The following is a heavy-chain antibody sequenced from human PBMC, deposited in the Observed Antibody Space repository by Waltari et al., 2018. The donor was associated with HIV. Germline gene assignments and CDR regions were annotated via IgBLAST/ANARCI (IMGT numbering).Heavy chain of an antibody. V-gene: IGHV3-30*02. CDR2: IRHDDSNR. D-gene: IGHD3-3*01. CDR3: GKDSNYFYDSTGYYCDF. Sequence: QVRLVESGGGVVPPGGSLRLSCAASGFTFSGYGIHRGRQAPGKGLEWVAFIRHDDSNRYYRDSVKGRFTISRDNSKNTVDLQMNNLKAEDTAVYYCGKDSNYFYDSTGYYCDFWGQGTLVTVSS. J-gene: IGHJ4*02. CDR1: GFTFSGYG.